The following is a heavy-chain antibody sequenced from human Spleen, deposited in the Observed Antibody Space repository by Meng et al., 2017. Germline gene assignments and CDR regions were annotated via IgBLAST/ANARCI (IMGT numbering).Heavy chain of an antibody. CDR1: GGSFSDYY. CDR2: INHSGST. Sequence: QVQQQEAGPGLAKPSATLSLTCAVSGGSFSDYYWSWIRQPPGKGLEWIGEINHSGSTNYNPSLESRATISVDTSQNNLSLKLSSVTAADSAVYYCARGPTTMAHDFDYWGQGTLVTVSS. CDR3: ARGPTTMAHDFDY. D-gene: IGHD4-11*01. V-gene: IGHV4-34*01. J-gene: IGHJ4*02.